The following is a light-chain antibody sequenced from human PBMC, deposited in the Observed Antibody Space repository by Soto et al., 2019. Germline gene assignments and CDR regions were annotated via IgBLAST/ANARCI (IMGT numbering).Light chain of an antibody. Sequence: QSALTQPRSVSGSPGQSVTISCTGTSSDVGAYNCVSWYQQHPGKAPKLMIYDVSKRPSGVPDRFSGSKSGNTASLTISGLQAEDEADYYCCSYAGSYTHVVFGGGTKVPS. CDR1: SSDVGAYNC. CDR2: DVS. V-gene: IGLV2-11*01. J-gene: IGLJ2*01. CDR3: CSYAGSYTHVV.